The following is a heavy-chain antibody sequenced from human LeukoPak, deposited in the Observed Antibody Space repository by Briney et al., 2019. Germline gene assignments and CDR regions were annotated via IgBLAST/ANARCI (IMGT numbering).Heavy chain of an antibody. J-gene: IGHJ6*03. CDR1: GESLIGYY. CDR2: INHIGST. CDR3: ARGRGGSSTWYPRYYYFMDV. D-gene: IGHD6-13*01. V-gene: IGHV4-34*01. Sequence: SETLSLTCAVYGESLIGYYWGWTRQTPGKGLEWIGEINHIGSTGYNPSLKSRVTISVDTSKNQFSLEVTSITAADMGDYYCARGRGGSSTWYPRYYYFMDVWGEGTTVTVSS.